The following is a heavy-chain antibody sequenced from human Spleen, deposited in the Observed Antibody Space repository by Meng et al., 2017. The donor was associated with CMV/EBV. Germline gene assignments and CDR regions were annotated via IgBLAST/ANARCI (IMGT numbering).Heavy chain of an antibody. V-gene: IGHV3-48*03. J-gene: IGHJ4*02. CDR1: GFTFSGYE. D-gene: IGHD3-22*01. Sequence: GGSLRLSCVVSGFTFSGYEMNWVRLAPGKGLEWVSYISSSGNIKYYADSVKGRFTISRDNARNSLYLQMNSLRVEDTAVYFCAKDAARQYYDSSGYYFDYWGRGTLVTVSS. CDR2: ISSSGNIK. CDR3: AKDAARQYYDSSGYYFDY.